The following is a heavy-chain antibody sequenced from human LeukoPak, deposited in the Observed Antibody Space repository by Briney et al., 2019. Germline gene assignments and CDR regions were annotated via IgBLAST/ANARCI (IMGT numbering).Heavy chain of an antibody. Sequence: SETLSLTCAVYGGSFSGYYWGWIRQPPGKGLEWIGSIYYSGSTYYNPSLKSRVTISVDTSKNQFSLKLSSVTAADTAVYYCARHGSKRYYYDSSGYSLYFDYWGQGTLVTVSS. CDR2: IYYSGST. CDR1: GGSFSGYY. D-gene: IGHD3-22*01. V-gene: IGHV4-39*01. J-gene: IGHJ4*02. CDR3: ARHGSKRYYYDSSGYSLYFDY.